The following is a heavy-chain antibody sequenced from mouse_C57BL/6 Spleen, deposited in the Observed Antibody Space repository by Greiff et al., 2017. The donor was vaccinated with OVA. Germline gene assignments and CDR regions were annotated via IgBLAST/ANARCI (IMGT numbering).Heavy chain of an antibody. CDR1: GFTFSDYG. CDR2: ISSGNSTI. CDR3: ARQLRLPLDY. Sequence: EVMLVESGGGLVKPGGSLKLSCAASGFTFSDYGMHWVRQAPEKGLEWVAYISSGNSTIYYADTVKGRFTISRDNAKNTLFLQMTSLRSEDTAMYYCARQLRLPLDYWGQGTTLTVSS. D-gene: IGHD3-2*02. V-gene: IGHV5-17*01. J-gene: IGHJ2*01.